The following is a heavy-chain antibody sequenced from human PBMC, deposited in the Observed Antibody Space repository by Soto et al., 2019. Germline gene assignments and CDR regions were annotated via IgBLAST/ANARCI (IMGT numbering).Heavy chain of an antibody. J-gene: IGHJ4*02. V-gene: IGHV4-61*01. CDR1: GGSVSSGSYY. CDR2: IYYSGST. D-gene: IGHD4-17*01. Sequence: ASETLSLTCTVSGGSVSSGSYYWSWIRQPPGKGLEWIGYIYYSGSTNYNPSLKSRVTISVDTSKNQFSLKLSSVTAADTAVYYCARDRFDYGEYYFDYWGQGTLVTVSS. CDR3: ARDRFDYGEYYFDY.